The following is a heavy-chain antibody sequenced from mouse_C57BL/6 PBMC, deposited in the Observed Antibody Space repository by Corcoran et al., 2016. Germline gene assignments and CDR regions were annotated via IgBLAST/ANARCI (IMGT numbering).Heavy chain of an antibody. V-gene: IGHV9-3*01. CDR3: AGGDYSSYFDC. D-gene: IGHD2-5*01. Sequence: QIQLVQSGPELKKPGETVKISCKASGYTFTTYGMSWVKQAPGKGLKWMGWINTYSGVPTYADDFKGRFAFSLETSASTAYLQINNLKNEDTATYFCAGGDYSSYFDCWGQGTTLTVSS. CDR2: INTYSGVP. CDR1: GYTFTTYG. J-gene: IGHJ2*01.